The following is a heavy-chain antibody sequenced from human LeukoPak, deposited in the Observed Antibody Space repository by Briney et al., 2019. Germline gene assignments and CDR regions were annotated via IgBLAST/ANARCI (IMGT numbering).Heavy chain of an antibody. CDR1: GLTFTNHG. Sequence: GGSLRLSCVTAGLTFTNHGFHWLRQAADKGLEWVAFVRNDGFDTYHSNSVKGRFSISRDDSKNTVYLQMNSLRAEDTALYYCARDRGKDYFGDWGQGTQVTVSS. CDR3: ARDRGKDYFGD. J-gene: IGHJ4*02. CDR2: VRNDGFDT. V-gene: IGHV3-30*02. D-gene: IGHD4-23*01.